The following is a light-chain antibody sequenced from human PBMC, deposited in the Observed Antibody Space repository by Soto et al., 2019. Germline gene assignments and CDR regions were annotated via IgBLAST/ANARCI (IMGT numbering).Light chain of an antibody. Sequence: DIQMTQSLSSLSASVGDKVTITCRASQSNSSYLNWYQQKPGKAPKLLIYAASSLQSGVPSRFSGSGSGTDFTLTISSLQPEDCATYYRQQSYSAPSWTFGQRTQVEIK. CDR1: QSNSSY. CDR3: QQSYSAPSWT. V-gene: IGKV1-39*01. CDR2: AAS. J-gene: IGKJ1*01.